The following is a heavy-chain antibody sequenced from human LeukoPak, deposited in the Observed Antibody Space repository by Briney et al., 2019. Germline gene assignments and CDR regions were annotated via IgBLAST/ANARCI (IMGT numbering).Heavy chain of an antibody. CDR3: ARGGAAAGIDAFDI. D-gene: IGHD6-13*01. Sequence: PGGSLRLSCAASGFTFSSYSMNWVRQAPGKGLEWVSSISSSSSYIYYADPVKGRFTISRDNAKNSLYLQMNSLRAEDTAVYYCARGGAAAGIDAFDIWGQGTMVTVSS. J-gene: IGHJ3*02. CDR1: GFTFSSYS. V-gene: IGHV3-21*01. CDR2: ISSSSSYI.